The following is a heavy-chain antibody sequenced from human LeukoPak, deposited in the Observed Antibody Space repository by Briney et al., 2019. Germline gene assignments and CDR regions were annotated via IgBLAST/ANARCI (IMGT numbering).Heavy chain of an antibody. D-gene: IGHD4-23*01. J-gene: IGHJ4*02. CDR3: ARVPEDHGGNSRY. CDR1: GFTFSSYA. V-gene: IGHV3-30*04. CDR2: ISYDGSNK. Sequence: GGSLRLSCAASGFTFSSYAMHWVRQAPGKGLEWVAVISYDGSNKYYADSVKGRFTISRDNAKNSLYLQMNSLRAEDTAVYYCARVPEDHGGNSRYWGQGTLVTVSS.